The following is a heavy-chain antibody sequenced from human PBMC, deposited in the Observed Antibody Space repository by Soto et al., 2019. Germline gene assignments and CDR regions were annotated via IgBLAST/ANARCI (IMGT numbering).Heavy chain of an antibody. CDR2: ISGSGGST. V-gene: IGHV3-23*01. CDR1: GFTFSSYA. D-gene: IGHD2-2*01. CDR3: AKDGLRDIVVVPAAMPGPYSSSWYPYYFDY. J-gene: IGHJ4*02. Sequence: GGSLRLSCAASGFTFSSYAMSWVRQAPGKGLEWVSAISGSGGSTYYADSVKGRFTISRDNSKNTLYLQMNSLRAEDTAVYYCAKDGLRDIVVVPAAMPGPYSSSWYPYYFDYWGQGTLVTVSS.